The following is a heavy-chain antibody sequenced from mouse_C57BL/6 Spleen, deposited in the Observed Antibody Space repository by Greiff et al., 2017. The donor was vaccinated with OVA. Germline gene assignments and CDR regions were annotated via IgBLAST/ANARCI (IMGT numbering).Heavy chain of an antibody. Sequence: EVHLVESGGGLVKPGGSLKLSCAASGFTFSSYAMSWVRQTPDKRLEWVATISDGGSYTYYPDNVQGRFTISRDNAKNNLYLQMSHLKSEDTAMYYCARDDYYGSSYYFDYWGQGTTLTVSS. J-gene: IGHJ2*01. D-gene: IGHD1-1*01. CDR2: ISDGGSYT. V-gene: IGHV5-4*01. CDR3: ARDDYYGSSYYFDY. CDR1: GFTFSSYA.